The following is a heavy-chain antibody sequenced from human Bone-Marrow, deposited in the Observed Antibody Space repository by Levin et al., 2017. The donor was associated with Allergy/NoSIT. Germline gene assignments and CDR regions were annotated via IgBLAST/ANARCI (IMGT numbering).Heavy chain of an antibody. Sequence: SVKVSCKASGGTLTNYGISWVRQAPGQGLEWMGGLLPVFGTTNYAQKFEGRVTISADESTSTDYMELTSLRSEDTAVYYCARAHADTAVFWYFDLWGRGTLVTVSS. CDR3: ARAHADTAVFWYFDL. J-gene: IGHJ2*01. CDR1: GGTLTNYG. D-gene: IGHD5-18*01. V-gene: IGHV1-69*13. CDR2: LLPVFGTT.